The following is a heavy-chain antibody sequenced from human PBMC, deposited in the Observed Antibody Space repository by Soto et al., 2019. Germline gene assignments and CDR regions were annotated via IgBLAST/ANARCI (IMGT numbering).Heavy chain of an antibody. CDR3: ARDWLPAALYYYYYYGMDV. Sequence: SETLSLTCAVYGGSFSGYYWSWIHQPPGKGLEWIGEINHSGSTNYNPSLKSRVTISVDTSKDQFSLKLSSVTAADTAVYYCARDWLPAALYYYYYYGMDVWGQGTTVTVSS. CDR1: GGSFSGYY. V-gene: IGHV4-34*01. D-gene: IGHD6-25*01. CDR2: INHSGST. J-gene: IGHJ6*02.